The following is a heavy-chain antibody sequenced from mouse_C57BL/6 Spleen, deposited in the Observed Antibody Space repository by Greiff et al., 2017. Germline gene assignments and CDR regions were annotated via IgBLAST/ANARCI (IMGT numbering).Heavy chain of an antibody. D-gene: IGHD1-1*01. CDR1: GYTFTEYT. V-gene: IGHV1-62-2*01. CDR3: ARHEGYYYGRYFDV. J-gene: IGHJ1*03. Sequence: VKLMESGAELVKPGASVKLSCKASGYTFTEYTIHWVKQRSGQGLEWIGWFYPGSGSIKYNEKFKDKATLTADKASSTVYMELSRLTSEDSAVYFCARHEGYYYGRYFDVWGTGTTVTVSS. CDR2: FYPGSGSI.